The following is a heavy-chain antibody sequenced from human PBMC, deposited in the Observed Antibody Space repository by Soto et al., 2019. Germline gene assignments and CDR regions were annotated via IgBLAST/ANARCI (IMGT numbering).Heavy chain of an antibody. V-gene: IGHV3-30*03. J-gene: IGHJ4*02. CDR3: ARDISGRSRLGELSSYFDY. CDR1: GFTFSTYG. Sequence: QVQLVESGGGVVQPGRSLRLSCVASGFTFSTYGMHWVRQAPGKGLEWVAVISYNGGNKYYADAVKGQFTISRDNSLNTLYPQMGGLRPDDTAVYSCARDISGRSRLGELSSYFDYWGQGTPVTVSS. D-gene: IGHD3-16*02. CDR2: ISYNGGNK.